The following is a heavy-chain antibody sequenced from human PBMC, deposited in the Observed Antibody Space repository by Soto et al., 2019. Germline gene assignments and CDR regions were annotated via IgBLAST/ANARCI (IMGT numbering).Heavy chain of an antibody. V-gene: IGHV1-18*01. J-gene: IGHJ4*02. Sequence: QVQLVQSGAEVKKPGASVKVSCKASGYTFTNFGISWVRQAPGQGLEWMGWISAYNGNTNYAQKFQGRVTMTTDTSTSTASMAVRSLIFDDTAVYYCARGGTPIDSWGQGTLVTVSS. D-gene: IGHD3-16*01. CDR3: ARGGTPIDS. CDR2: ISAYNGNT. CDR1: GYTFTNFG.